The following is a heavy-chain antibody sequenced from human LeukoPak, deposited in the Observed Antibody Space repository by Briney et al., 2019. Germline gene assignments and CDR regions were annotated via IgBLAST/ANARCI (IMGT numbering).Heavy chain of an antibody. J-gene: IGHJ6*02. CDR1: GFTFSSYA. Sequence: GGSLRLSCAASGFTFSSYAMSWVRQAPGKGLEWVSAISGSGGSTYCADSVKGRFTISRDNSKNTLYLQMNSLRAEDTAVYYCAKDLVYCSSTSCHYYYYGMDVWGQGTTVTVSS. V-gene: IGHV3-23*01. CDR3: AKDLVYCSSTSCHYYYYGMDV. CDR2: ISGSGGST. D-gene: IGHD2-2*01.